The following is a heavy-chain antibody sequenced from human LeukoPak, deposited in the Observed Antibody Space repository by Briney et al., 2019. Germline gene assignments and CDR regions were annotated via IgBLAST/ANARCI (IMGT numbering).Heavy chain of an antibody. CDR3: ARDLSYTPSFDY. Sequence: PGGSLRLSCAASGFTFSSYSMNWVRQAPGKGLEWVSSISSSSSYIYYADSVKGRFSISRDNAKNSLYLQMNSLRAEDTAVYYCARDLSYTPSFDYWGQGTLVTVSS. D-gene: IGHD1-26*01. CDR1: GFTFSSYS. CDR2: ISSSSSYI. J-gene: IGHJ4*02. V-gene: IGHV3-21*01.